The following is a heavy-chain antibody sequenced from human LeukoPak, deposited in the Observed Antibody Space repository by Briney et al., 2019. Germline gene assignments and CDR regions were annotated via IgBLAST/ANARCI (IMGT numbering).Heavy chain of an antibody. Sequence: TGGSLRLSCAASGFTFSSYAMSWVRQAPGKGLEWVSAISGSGGSTYYADSVKGRFTISRDNSKNTLYLQMNSLRAEDTAVYYCAKDFRYSRDGDYWGQGTLVTVSS. CDR1: GFTFSSYA. V-gene: IGHV3-23*01. J-gene: IGHJ4*02. CDR2: ISGSGGST. CDR3: AKDFRYSRDGDY. D-gene: IGHD5-18*01.